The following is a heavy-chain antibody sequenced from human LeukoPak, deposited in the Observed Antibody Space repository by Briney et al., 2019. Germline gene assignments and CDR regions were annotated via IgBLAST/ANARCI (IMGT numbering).Heavy chain of an antibody. CDR2: IYYSGST. J-gene: IGHJ4*02. CDR3: ARRGSSGWYGGMIDY. V-gene: IGHV4-59*01. D-gene: IGHD6-19*01. CDR1: GGSISSYY. Sequence: SETLSLTCTVPGGSISSYYWSWIRQPPGKGLEWIGYIYYSGSTNYNPSLKSRVTISVDTSKNQFSLKLSSVTAADTAVYYCARRGSSGWYGGMIDYWGQGTLVTVSS.